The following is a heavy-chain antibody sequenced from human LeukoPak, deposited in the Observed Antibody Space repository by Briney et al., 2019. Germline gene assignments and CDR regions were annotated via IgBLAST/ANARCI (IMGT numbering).Heavy chain of an antibody. CDR1: GGSIRSSNSC. CDR2: IYYSGST. Sequence: SETLSLTCTVSGGSIRSSNSCWGWIRQPPGKGLEWIGSIYYSGSTYDNPSLKSRVTISVDTSKNRFSLKLSSVTAADTAVYHCARQYWNYFQQPEEFDYWGQGTLVTVSS. D-gene: IGHD2/OR15-2a*01. V-gene: IGHV4-39*01. J-gene: IGHJ4*02. CDR3: ARQYWNYFQQPEEFDY.